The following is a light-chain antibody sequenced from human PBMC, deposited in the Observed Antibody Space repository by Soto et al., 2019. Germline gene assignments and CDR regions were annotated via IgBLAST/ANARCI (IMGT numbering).Light chain of an antibody. Sequence: QSVLTQPASVSGSPGQSITISCAGTSDDVGSYNLVSWYQQYPGEAPKLIIYEDTKRPSGVSNRFSGSKSGNTASLTISGLQAEDEADYYCCSYAGSSTFYVFGTGTKVTVL. CDR2: EDT. V-gene: IGLV2-23*01. CDR1: SDDVGSYNL. J-gene: IGLJ1*01. CDR3: CSYAGSSTFYV.